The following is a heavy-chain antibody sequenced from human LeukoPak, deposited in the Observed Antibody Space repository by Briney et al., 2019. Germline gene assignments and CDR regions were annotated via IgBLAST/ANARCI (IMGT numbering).Heavy chain of an antibody. D-gene: IGHD2-2*01. CDR2: IIPVFGTI. V-gene: IGHV1-69*05. J-gene: IGHJ6*03. CDR3: ATWTRGHYYMDV. CDR1: GITFRNYA. Sequence: SVKVSCKASGITFRNYAFSWVRQAPGQGLEWMGGIIPVFGTINYAQKFQARVTITTDEATSTAYMELSSLRSEDTAVYYCATWTRGHYYMDVWGKGTTVTVSS.